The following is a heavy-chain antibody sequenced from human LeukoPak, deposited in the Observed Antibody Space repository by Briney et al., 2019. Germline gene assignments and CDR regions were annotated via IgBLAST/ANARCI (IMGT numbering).Heavy chain of an antibody. J-gene: IGHJ1*01. Sequence: ASVKVSCKSSGYTLTGYYMYWVRQPPGQGLEWMGWINPNSGGTNYAQKFQGRVTMTRDTSISTAYMELSRLRSDDTAVYYCAGGDSSGYYFPYWGQGTLVTVSS. CDR1: GYTLTGYY. CDR2: INPNSGGT. CDR3: AGGDSSGYYFPY. V-gene: IGHV1-2*02. D-gene: IGHD3-22*01.